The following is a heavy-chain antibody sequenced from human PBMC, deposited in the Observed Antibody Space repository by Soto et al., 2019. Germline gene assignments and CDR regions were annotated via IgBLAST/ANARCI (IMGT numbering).Heavy chain of an antibody. CDR1: GYSFTNYW. V-gene: IGHV5-51*01. Sequence: GESLKISCKGSGYSFTNYWIGWVRQMPGKGLEWMGIIYPGDSDIRYSPSFQGQVTISADKSFSTAYLQWSSLKASDTAMYYCARRTAFYFDYWGQGTLVTVSS. J-gene: IGHJ4*02. CDR2: IYPGDSDI. CDR3: ARRTAFYFDY.